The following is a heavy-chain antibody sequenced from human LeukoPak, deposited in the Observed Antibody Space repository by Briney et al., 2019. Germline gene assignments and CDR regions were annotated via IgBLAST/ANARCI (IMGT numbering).Heavy chain of an antibody. D-gene: IGHD6-13*01. CDR3: ARPLRGAAAGPDFDY. J-gene: IGHJ4*02. V-gene: IGHV4-39*01. CDR1: GGSISSSSYY. Sequence: SETLSLTCTVSGGSISSSSYYWGWIRQPPGKGLEWIGSIYYSGSTYYNPSLKSRVTISVDTSKNQFSLKLSSVTAADTAVYYCARPLRGAAAGPDFDYWGQGTLVTVAS. CDR2: IYYSGST.